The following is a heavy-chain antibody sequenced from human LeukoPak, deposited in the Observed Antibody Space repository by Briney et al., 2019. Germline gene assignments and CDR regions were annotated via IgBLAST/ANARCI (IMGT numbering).Heavy chain of an antibody. CDR1: GFTFSSYS. CDR3: ARRAGGYSHPY. D-gene: IGHD4-23*01. V-gene: IGHV3-21*04. CDR2: ISSSSSYI. J-gene: IGHJ4*02. Sequence: GGSLRLSCAASGFTFSSYSMNWVRQAPGKGLEWVPSISSSSSYIYYADSVKGRFTISRDNSKNTLYLQMNSLRAEDTAVYYCARRAGGYSHPYWGQGTLVTVSS.